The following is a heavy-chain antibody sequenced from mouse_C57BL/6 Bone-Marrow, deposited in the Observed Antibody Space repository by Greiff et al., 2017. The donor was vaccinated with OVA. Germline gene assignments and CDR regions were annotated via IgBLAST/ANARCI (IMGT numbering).Heavy chain of an antibody. D-gene: IGHD2-4*01. Sequence: QVQLKQPGAELVKPGASVKMSCKASGYTFTSYWITWVKQRPGQGLEWIGDIYPGSGSTNYNEKFKSKATLTVDTSSSTAYMQLSSLTSEDSAVYYCANYDYEGNYYAMDYWGQGTSVTVSS. V-gene: IGHV1-55*01. CDR2: IYPGSGST. CDR3: ANYDYEGNYYAMDY. CDR1: GYTFTSYW. J-gene: IGHJ4*01.